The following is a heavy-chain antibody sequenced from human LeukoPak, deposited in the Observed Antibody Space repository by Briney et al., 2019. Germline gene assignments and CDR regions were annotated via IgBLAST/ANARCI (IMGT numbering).Heavy chain of an antibody. CDR2: IYYSGST. CDR3: GRDEMGATYPTCFDP. D-gene: IGHD1-26*01. Sequence: KPSETLSLTCTVSGGSISSYYWSWIRQPPGKGLEWIGYIYYSGSTNYNPSLKSRVTISVDTSKNQFSLKLSSVTAADTAVYYCGRDEMGATYPTCFDPWGQEPWSPSPQ. V-gene: IGHV4-59*01. J-gene: IGHJ5*02. CDR1: GGSISSYY.